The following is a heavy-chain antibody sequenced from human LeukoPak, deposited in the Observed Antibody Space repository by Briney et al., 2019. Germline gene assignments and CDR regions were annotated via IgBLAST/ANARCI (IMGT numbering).Heavy chain of an antibody. D-gene: IGHD4-17*01. V-gene: IGHV4-38-2*02. J-gene: IGHJ5*02. CDR2: IYHRGST. CDR1: GYSISSGYY. CDR3: AREGYGDMLDP. Sequence: SETLSLTCAVSGYSISSGYYWGWIRQPPGQGLEWIGSIYHRGSTYYNPSLKSRVTISVDTSKNQFSLKLSSVTAADTAVYYCAREGYGDMLDPWGQGTLVTVSS.